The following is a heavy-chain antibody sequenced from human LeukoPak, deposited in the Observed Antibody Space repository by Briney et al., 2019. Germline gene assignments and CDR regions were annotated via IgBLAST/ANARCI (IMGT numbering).Heavy chain of an antibody. Sequence: PSETLSLTCAVYGGSFSGYYWSWIRQPPGKGLEWIGEINHSGSTNYNPSPKSRVTISVDTSKNQFSLKLSSVTAADTAVYYCARGEENTYYYDSSGHTFDYWGQGTLVTVSS. CDR1: GGSFSGYY. V-gene: IGHV4-34*01. D-gene: IGHD3-22*01. J-gene: IGHJ4*02. CDR3: ARGEENTYYYDSSGHTFDY. CDR2: INHSGST.